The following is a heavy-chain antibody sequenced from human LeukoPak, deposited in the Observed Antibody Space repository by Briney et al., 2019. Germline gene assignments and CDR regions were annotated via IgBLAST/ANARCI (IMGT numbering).Heavy chain of an antibody. Sequence: GASLRLSCAASGFTFSSYAMSWVRQAPGKGLEWVSAISGSGGSTYYADSVKGRFTISRDNSKNTLYLQMNSLRAEDTAVYYCAKDRLAGYSGYDSKDYWGQGPLVTVSS. D-gene: IGHD5-12*01. J-gene: IGHJ4*02. CDR2: ISGSGGST. V-gene: IGHV3-23*01. CDR1: GFTFSSYA. CDR3: AKDRLAGYSGYDSKDY.